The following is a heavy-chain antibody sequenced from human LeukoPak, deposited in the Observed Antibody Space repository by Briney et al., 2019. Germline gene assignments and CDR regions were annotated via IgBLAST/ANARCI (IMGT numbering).Heavy chain of an antibody. CDR2: IIPIFGTA. J-gene: IGHJ3*02. D-gene: IGHD6-6*01. Sequence: SVKVSCKASGGTFSSYAISWVRQAPGQGLEWMGGIIPIFGTANYAQKFQGRVTITADESTSTAYMELSSLRSEDTAVYYCARDGDRYSSSSGRAFDIWGQGTMVTVSS. CDR1: GGTFSSYA. CDR3: ARDGDRYSSSSGRAFDI. V-gene: IGHV1-69*13.